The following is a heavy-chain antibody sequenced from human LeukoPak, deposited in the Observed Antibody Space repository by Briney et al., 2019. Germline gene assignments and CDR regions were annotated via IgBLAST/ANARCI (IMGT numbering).Heavy chain of an antibody. CDR2: INAGNGNT. V-gene: IGHV1-3*01. D-gene: IGHD2-2*01. CDR1: GYTFTSYA. Sequence: GASVKVTCKASGYTFTSYAMHWVRQAPGQRLEWMGWINAGNGNTKYSQKFQGRVTITRDTSASTAYMELSRLRSDDTAVYYCASRIPIVVVPAAIGDDAFDIWGQGTMVTVSS. CDR3: ASRIPIVVVPAAIGDDAFDI. J-gene: IGHJ3*02.